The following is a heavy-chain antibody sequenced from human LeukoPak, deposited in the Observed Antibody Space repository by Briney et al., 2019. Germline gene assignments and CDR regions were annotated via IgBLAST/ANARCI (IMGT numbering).Heavy chain of an antibody. J-gene: IGHJ6*02. V-gene: IGHV3-9*01. CDR1: GFSFKDYA. Sequence: GGSLRLSCAATGFSFKDYAMHWVRQIPGKGLEWVSTISWNGGSTAYADSVKGRFTISRDNAKNSLFLQLSNLRPEDTALYYCAKHLRATNTFTFFGLDVWGQGTTVTVSS. CDR3: AKHLRATNTFTFFGLDV. D-gene: IGHD1-26*01. CDR2: ISWNGGST.